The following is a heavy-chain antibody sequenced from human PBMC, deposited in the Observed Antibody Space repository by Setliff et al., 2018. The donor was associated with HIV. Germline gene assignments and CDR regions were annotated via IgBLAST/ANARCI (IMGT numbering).Heavy chain of an antibody. V-gene: IGHV4-30-4*08. Sequence: SETLSLTCTVSGGSISSGDYYWSWIRQPPGKGLERIGYIYYSGSTYYNPSLKSRVTISVDTSKNQFSLKLSSVTAADTAVYYCARTSHDYGDYSFDYWGQGTLVTVSS. CDR3: ARTSHDYGDYSFDY. D-gene: IGHD4-17*01. J-gene: IGHJ4*02. CDR1: GGSISSGDYY. CDR2: IYYSGST.